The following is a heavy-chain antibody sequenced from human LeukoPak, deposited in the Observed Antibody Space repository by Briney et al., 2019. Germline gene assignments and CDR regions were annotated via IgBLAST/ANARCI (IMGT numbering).Heavy chain of an antibody. CDR3: ARFPSQYYDSSGPFGY. CDR1: GFTFSSYS. D-gene: IGHD3-22*01. J-gene: IGHJ4*02. Sequence: GGSLRLSCAASGFTFSSYSMNWVRQAPGKGLEWVSYISSSSSTIYYADSVKGRFTISRDNAKNSLYLQMNSLRAEDTAVYYCARFPSQYYDSSGPFGYWGQGTLVTVSS. V-gene: IGHV3-48*04. CDR2: ISSSSSTI.